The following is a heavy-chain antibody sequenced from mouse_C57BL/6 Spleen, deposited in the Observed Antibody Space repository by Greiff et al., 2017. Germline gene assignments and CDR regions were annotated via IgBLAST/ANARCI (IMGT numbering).Heavy chain of an antibody. D-gene: IGHD2-5*01. CDR3: ASAGHSNWYFDY. CDR2: INPYNGGT. Sequence: EVQLQESGPVLVKPGASVKMSCKASGYTFTDYYMHWVKQSHGKSLEWIGVINPYNGGTSYNQKFKGKATLTVDKSSSTAYMELNSLTSEDSAVYYCASAGHSNWYFDYWGQGTTLTVSS. CDR1: GYTFTDYY. V-gene: IGHV1-19*01. J-gene: IGHJ2*01.